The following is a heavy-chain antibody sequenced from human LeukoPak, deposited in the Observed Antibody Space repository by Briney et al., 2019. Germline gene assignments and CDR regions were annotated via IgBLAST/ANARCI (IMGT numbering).Heavy chain of an antibody. V-gene: IGHV3-30*04. J-gene: IGHJ4*02. Sequence: WGSLRLSSAGSGFTFSSYAMDWVRQAPGQGLEWVAVISYDGSNNYYADSVKGRFTISRDNSKNTLYMQMNSLRAEDTAVYYCARDWGMITFGGVIVPSNYFDSWGQGTLVTVSS. D-gene: IGHD3-16*02. CDR1: GFTFSSYA. CDR3: ARDWGMITFGGVIVPSNYFDS. CDR2: ISYDGSNN.